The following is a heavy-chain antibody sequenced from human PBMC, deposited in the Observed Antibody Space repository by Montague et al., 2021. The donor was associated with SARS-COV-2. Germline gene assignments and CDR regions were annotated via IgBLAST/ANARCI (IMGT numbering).Heavy chain of an antibody. V-gene: IGHV4-59*12. CDR2: IYYSGST. J-gene: IGHJ4*02. D-gene: IGHD2-15*01. Sequence: SETLSLTCTVSGGSISSYYWSWIRQPPGRGLEWIGSIYYSGSTYYNPSLKSRVTISVDTSKNQFSLKLRSVTAADTAVYYCARAPPGYWGFVVVVAAHLDYWGQGTLVTVSS. CDR3: ARAPPGYWGFVVVVAAHLDY. CDR1: GGSISSYY.